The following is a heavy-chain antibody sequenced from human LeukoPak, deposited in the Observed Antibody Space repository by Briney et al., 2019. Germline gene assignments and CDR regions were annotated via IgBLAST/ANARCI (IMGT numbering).Heavy chain of an antibody. V-gene: IGHV1-46*01. J-gene: IGHJ3*02. CDR3: ARDKYYYDSSGYYDAFDI. CDR2: INPSGGST. Sequence: ASVKVSCKASGYTFTSYYTHWVRQAPGQGLEWMGIINPSGGSTSYAQKFQGRVTMTRDTSTSTVYMELSSLRSEDTAVYYCARDKYYYDSSGYYDAFDIWGQGTMVTVSS. CDR1: GYTFTSYY. D-gene: IGHD3-22*01.